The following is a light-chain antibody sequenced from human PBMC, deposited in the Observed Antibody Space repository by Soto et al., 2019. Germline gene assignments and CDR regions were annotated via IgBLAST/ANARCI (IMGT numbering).Light chain of an antibody. J-gene: IGKJ4*01. CDR2: SDS. Sequence: LVLTQSPDTLSLSPGERATLSCRASQSVGSDLLAWYQQKPGQAPRLLISSDSRRASGIPDRFSGSGSGTDFTLTISRLEAEDSAVYWCQQYQTSPTFGGGTKVEIK. V-gene: IGKV3-20*01. CDR3: QQYQTSPT. CDR1: QSVGSDL.